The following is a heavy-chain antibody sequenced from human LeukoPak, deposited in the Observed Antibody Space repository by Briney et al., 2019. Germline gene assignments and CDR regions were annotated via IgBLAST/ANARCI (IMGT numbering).Heavy chain of an antibody. D-gene: IGHD3-22*01. CDR2: INHSGST. V-gene: IGHV4-34*01. Sequence: SETLSLTCAVYGGSFSGYYWSWIRQPPGKGLEWIGEINHSGSTNYNPSLKSRVTTSVDTSKNQFSLKLSSVTAADTAVYYCARVPYYYDSSGYFDYWGQGTLVTVSS. CDR3: ARVPYYYDSSGYFDY. CDR1: GGSFSGYY. J-gene: IGHJ4*02.